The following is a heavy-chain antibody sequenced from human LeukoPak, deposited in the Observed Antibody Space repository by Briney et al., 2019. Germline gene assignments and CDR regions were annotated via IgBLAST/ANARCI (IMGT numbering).Heavy chain of an antibody. CDR2: ISYDGSNK. Sequence: PGGSLRLSCAASGFTSSSYGMHWVRQAPGKGLEWVAVISYDGSNKYYADSVKGRFTISRDNSKNTLYLQMNSLRAEDTAVYYCAKENCSGGSCFFDYWGQGTLVTVSS. CDR1: GFTSSSYG. D-gene: IGHD2-15*01. CDR3: AKENCSGGSCFFDY. V-gene: IGHV3-33*06. J-gene: IGHJ4*02.